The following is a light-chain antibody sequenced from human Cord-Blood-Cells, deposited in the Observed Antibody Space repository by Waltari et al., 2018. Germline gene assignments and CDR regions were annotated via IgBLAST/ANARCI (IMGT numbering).Light chain of an antibody. Sequence: SYELTQPPSVSVSPGQTASITCSGDKLGDKYPCWYPQKPGQPRLLGIYQDSNRPSGIPERFSGSNSGNTATLTISGTQAMDEADYYCQAWDSSTVVFGGGTKLTVL. CDR1: KLGDKY. CDR3: QAWDSSTVV. J-gene: IGLJ2*01. CDR2: QDS. V-gene: IGLV3-1*01.